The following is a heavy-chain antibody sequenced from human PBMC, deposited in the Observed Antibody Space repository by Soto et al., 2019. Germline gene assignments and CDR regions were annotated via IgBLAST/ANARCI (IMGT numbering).Heavy chain of an antibody. D-gene: IGHD1-1*01. CDR3: ARELEAAFYI. V-gene: IGHV1-2*04. CDR1: GYTFTGYY. Sequence: ASLKVSCKASGYTFTGYYMHWVRQAPGQGLEWMGWINPNSGGTNYVQKFQGWVTMTRDTSISTAYMELSRLRSDDTAVYYCARELEAAFYIWGQGTMVTVSS. CDR2: INPNSGGT. J-gene: IGHJ3*02.